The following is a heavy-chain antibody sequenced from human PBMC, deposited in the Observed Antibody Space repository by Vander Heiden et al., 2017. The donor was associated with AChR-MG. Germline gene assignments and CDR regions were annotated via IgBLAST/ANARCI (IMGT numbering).Heavy chain of an antibody. CDR2: ILNDANTK. J-gene: IGHJ4*02. Sequence: AASGFPFSIYGMHWVRRAPGKGLEWVSLILNDANTKYYAGSVKGRFTTSRDNSKNTVDLQMNSLRAEDTAVYYCARDRTGAHYLDQWGRGTLVTVSS. D-gene: IGHD1-1*01. V-gene: IGHV3-33*01. CDR3: ARDRTGAHYLDQ. CDR1: GFPFSIYG.